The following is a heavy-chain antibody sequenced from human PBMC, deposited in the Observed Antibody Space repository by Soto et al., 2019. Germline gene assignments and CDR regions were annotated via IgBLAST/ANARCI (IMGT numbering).Heavy chain of an antibody. Sequence: PSETLSLTCTVSGGSINSYWWSWIRQPAGKGLEWIGRVYSSGTTDYNPSLNSRATMSVETSKNQFSLKLSSVTAADTAVYYCARDMHAGFTHYFDPWGQGTLVTVSS. CDR1: GGSINSYW. CDR3: ARDMHAGFTHYFDP. D-gene: IGHD1-26*01. V-gene: IGHV4-4*07. J-gene: IGHJ5*02. CDR2: VYSSGTT.